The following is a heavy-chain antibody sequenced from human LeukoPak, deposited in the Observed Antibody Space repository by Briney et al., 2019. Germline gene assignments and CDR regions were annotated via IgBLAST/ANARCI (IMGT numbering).Heavy chain of an antibody. CDR2: ISRGGSSI. J-gene: IGHJ4*02. Sequence: GGSLRLSCSASGFTFSDYYMNWIRQAPGKGLEWVSYISRGGSSIYYADSVKGRFTISRDNAKNSLYLQMNSLRAEDTAVYYCAGEHDSSGYYWGQGPLVTVSS. CDR1: GFTFSDYY. CDR3: AGEHDSSGYY. D-gene: IGHD3-22*01. V-gene: IGHV3-11*01.